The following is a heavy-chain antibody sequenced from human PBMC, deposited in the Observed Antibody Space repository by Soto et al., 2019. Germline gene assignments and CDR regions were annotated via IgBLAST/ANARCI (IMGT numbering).Heavy chain of an antibody. CDR3: ARGYSGEDY. CDR1: GFTFSTYW. V-gene: IGHV3-7*01. Sequence: EVQLVESGGGLVQPGGSLRLSCAASGFTFSTYWMSWVRQAPGKGLEWVASMNEDGSEIYYVDSVKGRFTISRDNAKSSLYLQMNSLRAEDTAVYYCARGYSGEDYWGQGTLVTFSS. CDR2: MNEDGSEI. J-gene: IGHJ4*02. D-gene: IGHD6-25*01.